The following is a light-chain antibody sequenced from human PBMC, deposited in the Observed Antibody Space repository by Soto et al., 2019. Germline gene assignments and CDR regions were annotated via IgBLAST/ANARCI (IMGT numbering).Light chain of an antibody. CDR1: QSVSSN. CDR2: GAS. V-gene: IGKV3-15*01. J-gene: IGKJ4*01. Sequence: EIVMTQSPATLSVSPGERATLSCRASQSVSSNLAWYQQKPGQAPRLLIYGASTRATGIPARFSGSGSGTEFTLTISSLQSEDFAVYYGQQSNNWPPLTFGGGTKVEIK. CDR3: QQSNNWPPLT.